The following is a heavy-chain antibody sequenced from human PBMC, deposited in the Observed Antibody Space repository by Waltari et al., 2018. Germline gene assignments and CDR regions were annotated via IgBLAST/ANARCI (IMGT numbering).Heavy chain of an antibody. D-gene: IGHD4-17*01. V-gene: IGHV1-69*08. Sequence: QVQLVQSGAEVKKPGSSVKVSCKASGGTFSSYAISWVRQAPGQGLECMGRIIPIVGTANYAKKVQGRVTITADKSTSTAYMELSSLRSEDTAVYYCATPTTVSSQLWGQGTLVTVSS. CDR2: IIPIVGTA. CDR1: GGTFSSYA. CDR3: ATPTTVSSQL. J-gene: IGHJ4*02.